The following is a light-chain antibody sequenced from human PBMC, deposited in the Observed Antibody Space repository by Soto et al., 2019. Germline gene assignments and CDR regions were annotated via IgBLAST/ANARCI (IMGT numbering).Light chain of an antibody. CDR2: DVS. CDR1: SSDVGGYNY. V-gene: IGLV2-11*01. J-gene: IGLJ7*01. CDR3: CSYAGSYGGV. Sequence: QSALTQPRSVSGSPGQSVTISCTGTSSDVGGYNYVSWYQQHPGKAPKLMIYDVSKRPSGVPDRFSGSKSGNTASLTISGLQAEDEADSYCCSYAGSYGGVFGTGTQLTVL.